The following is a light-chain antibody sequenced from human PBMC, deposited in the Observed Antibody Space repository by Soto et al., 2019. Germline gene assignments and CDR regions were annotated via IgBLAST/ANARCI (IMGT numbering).Light chain of an antibody. Sequence: DIQMTQSPSSLSASVGDRVTITCQASQDIKNYLNWYQQKPGKAPNLLIYDASNLKTGFPSRFSGRGSGTHFTFTISSLQPEDIATYYCQHYDHLPPLSFGGGTKVEIK. CDR3: QHYDHLPPLS. CDR2: DAS. CDR1: QDIKNY. V-gene: IGKV1-33*01. J-gene: IGKJ4*01.